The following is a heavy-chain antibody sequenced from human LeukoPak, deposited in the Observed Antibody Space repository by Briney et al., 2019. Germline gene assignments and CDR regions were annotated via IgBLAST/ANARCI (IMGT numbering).Heavy chain of an antibody. Sequence: PSETLSLTCTVSGGSISSYYWSWIRQPAGKGLEWIGRIYTSGSTNYKPSLKSRVTMSVDTSKNQFSLKLNSVTAADTAVYYCARDLDYYDSSGYRNWFDPWGQGTLVTVSS. D-gene: IGHD3-22*01. V-gene: IGHV4-4*07. J-gene: IGHJ5*02. CDR1: GGSISSYY. CDR2: IYTSGST. CDR3: ARDLDYYDSSGYRNWFDP.